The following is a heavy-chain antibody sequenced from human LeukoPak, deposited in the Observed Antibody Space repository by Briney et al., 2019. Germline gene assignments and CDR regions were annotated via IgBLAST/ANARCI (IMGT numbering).Heavy chain of an antibody. CDR2: IYHSGST. J-gene: IGHJ4*02. CDR1: GYSISSGYY. CDR3: ARLAPAGYSYGRGVFDY. Sequence: SETLSLTCAVSGYSISSGYYWGWIRQPPGKGLEWIGSIYHSGSTYYNPSLKSRVTISVDTSKNQFSLKLSSVTAADTAVYYCARLAPAGYSYGRGVFDYWGQGTLVTVSS. D-gene: IGHD5-18*01. V-gene: IGHV4-38-2*01.